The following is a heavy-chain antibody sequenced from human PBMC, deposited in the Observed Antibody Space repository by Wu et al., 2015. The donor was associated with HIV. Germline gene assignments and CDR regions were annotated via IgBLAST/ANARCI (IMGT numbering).Heavy chain of an antibody. D-gene: IGHD3-9*01. CDR1: GYTFTTYG. V-gene: IGHV1-2*02. CDR3: ARDKRGYDVLTGYYIYFDY. Sequence: QVQLVQSGAEVKKPGASVKVSCKASGYTFTTYGITWVRQAPGQGLEWMGWINPNSGGTNYAQKFEDRVTMTRDTSITTVYMELSSLRSDDTAVYYCARDKRGYDVLTGYYIYFDYWGQGTLVTVSS. J-gene: IGHJ4*02. CDR2: INPNSGGT.